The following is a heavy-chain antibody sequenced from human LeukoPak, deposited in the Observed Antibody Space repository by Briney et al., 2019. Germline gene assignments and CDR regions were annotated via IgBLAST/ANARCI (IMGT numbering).Heavy chain of an antibody. J-gene: IGHJ3*02. V-gene: IGHV3-11*01. CDR3: SREASPDDAFYI. Sequence: GGSLRLSCAASGFTFSDYYMSWIRQAPGKGLEWVSYISSSGSTIYYADSVKGRFTISRDNAKNSLYLQMNSLRAEDTAVYYWSREASPDDAFYIWGQGTMVTVSS. CDR1: GFTFSDYY. CDR2: ISSSGSTI.